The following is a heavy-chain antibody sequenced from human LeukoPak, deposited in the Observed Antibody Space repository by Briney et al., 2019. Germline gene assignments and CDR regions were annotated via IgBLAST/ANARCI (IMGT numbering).Heavy chain of an antibody. Sequence: PSETLSLTCTVSGGSITYYYWSWIRQPPGKGLEWIGYMYYSGSTNYNPSLKSRVTISVDTSKNQFSLKLTSVTAADTAVYYCARTLLSRFDPWGQGTLVTVSS. V-gene: IGHV4-59*01. CDR3: ARTLLSRFDP. CDR1: GGSITYYY. J-gene: IGHJ5*02. D-gene: IGHD3-10*01. CDR2: MYYSGST.